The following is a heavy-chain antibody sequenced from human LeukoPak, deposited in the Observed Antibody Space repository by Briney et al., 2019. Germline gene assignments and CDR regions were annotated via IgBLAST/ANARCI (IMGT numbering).Heavy chain of an antibody. CDR3: ASSPPTGITVSYFDY. CDR1: GFTFSSYA. V-gene: IGHV3-23*01. Sequence: GGSLRLSCAASGFTFSSYAMTWVRQAPGKGLEWVSALSDSGASKYYADSVKGRFTISRDNSKNTLHLQMNSLRADDTAVYYCASSPPTGITVSYFDYWGQGTLVIVSS. J-gene: IGHJ4*02. D-gene: IGHD4-17*01. CDR2: LSDSGASK.